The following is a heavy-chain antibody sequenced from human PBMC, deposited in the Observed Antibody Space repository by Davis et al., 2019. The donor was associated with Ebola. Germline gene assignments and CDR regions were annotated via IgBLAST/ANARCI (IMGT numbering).Heavy chain of an antibody. J-gene: IGHJ6*03. Sequence: PGGSLRLSCAASGFTFSGSAMHWVRQASGKGLEWVGRIGSKANSYATAYAASLKGRFTISRDDSKNTAYLQMDSLKTEDTAVYYCTRQGIAAASRVYFYYYMDVWGKGTTVTVSS. CDR2: IGSKANSYAT. CDR1: GFTFSGSA. D-gene: IGHD6-13*01. V-gene: IGHV3-73*01. CDR3: TRQGIAAASRVYFYYYMDV.